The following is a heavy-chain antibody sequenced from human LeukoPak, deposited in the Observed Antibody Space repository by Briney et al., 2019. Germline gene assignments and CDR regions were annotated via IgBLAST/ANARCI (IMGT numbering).Heavy chain of an antibody. CDR3: ARGGAADY. J-gene: IGHJ4*02. CDR1: GFTFSSYE. CDR2: ISNTGTTI. Sequence: GGSLRLSCAASGFTFSSYEMNWVPQAPGKGLEWFSYISNTGTTIYYADSVKGRFTISRDNAKNSLYLQMNSLRAEDTAAYYCARGGAADYWGQGTLVTVSS. V-gene: IGHV3-48*03. D-gene: IGHD1-26*01.